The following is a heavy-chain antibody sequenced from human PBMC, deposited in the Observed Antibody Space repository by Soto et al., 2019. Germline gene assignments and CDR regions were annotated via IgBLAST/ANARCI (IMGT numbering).Heavy chain of an antibody. J-gene: IGHJ6*02. V-gene: IGHV4-34*01. D-gene: IGHD6-19*01. CDR3: ARGAYRALGGSSGWYYYYGMDV. CDR1: GGSFSCYY. CDR2: INHSGST. Sequence: PSATLSLTWAVYGGSFSCYYWSWIRQPPGKGLEWIGEINHSGSTNYNPSLKSRVTISVDTSKNQFSLKLSSVTAADTAVYYCARGAYRALGGSSGWYYYYGMDVWGQGTTVTVSS.